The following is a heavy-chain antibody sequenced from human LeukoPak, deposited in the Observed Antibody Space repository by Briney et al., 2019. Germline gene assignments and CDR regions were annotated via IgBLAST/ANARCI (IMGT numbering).Heavy chain of an antibody. CDR2: IIPISGTA. CDR3: ARDAGDPVGATLFDY. CDR1: GGTFSSYA. Sequence: EASVKVSCKASGGTFSSYAISWVRQAPGQGLEWMGGIIPISGTANYAQKFQGRVTITADESTSTAYMELSSLRSEDTAVYYCARDAGDPVGATLFDYWGQGTLVTVSS. J-gene: IGHJ4*02. D-gene: IGHD1-26*01. V-gene: IGHV1-69*13.